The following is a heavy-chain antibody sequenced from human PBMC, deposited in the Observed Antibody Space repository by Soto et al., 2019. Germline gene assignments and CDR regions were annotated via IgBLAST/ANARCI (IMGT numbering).Heavy chain of an antibody. J-gene: IGHJ6*02. V-gene: IGHV1-18*04. CDR1: GYTFTSYG. CDR3: AREANHPLDTTKIYSYYYGMDV. Sequence: ASVKVSCKASGYTFTSYGISWVRQAPGQGLEWMGWISAYNGNTNYAQKLQGRVTMTTDTSTSTAYMELRSLRSDDTAVYYCAREANHPLDTTKIYSYYYGMDVWGQGTTVTVSS. D-gene: IGHD5-18*01. CDR2: ISAYNGNT.